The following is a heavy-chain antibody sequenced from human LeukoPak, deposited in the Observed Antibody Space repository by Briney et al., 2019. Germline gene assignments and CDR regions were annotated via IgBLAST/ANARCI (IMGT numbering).Heavy chain of an antibody. Sequence: SETLSLTCTVSGGSISSGGYYWSWIRQHPGKGLEWIGYIYYSGSTYYNPSLKSRVTISVDTSKNQFSLKLSSVTAADTAVYYCARASYYYDSSGYYDHDAFDIWGQGTMVTVSS. J-gene: IGHJ3*02. CDR2: IYYSGST. CDR3: ARASYYYDSSGYYDHDAFDI. D-gene: IGHD3-22*01. CDR1: GGSISSGGYY. V-gene: IGHV4-31*03.